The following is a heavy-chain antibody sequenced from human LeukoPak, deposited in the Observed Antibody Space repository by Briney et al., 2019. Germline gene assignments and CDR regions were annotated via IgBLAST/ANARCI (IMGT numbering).Heavy chain of an antibody. J-gene: IGHJ3*02. Sequence: GGSLRLSCAASGFTFSDSYMTWVRQAPGKGAEWVAYISGSGHDINYSDSVKGRFTISRDNAKNSLYLQMNSLRVEDTAVYYCARDRGPLLLNAFDIWGQGTMVTVSS. CDR2: ISGSGHDI. V-gene: IGHV3-11*04. D-gene: IGHD2-21*02. CDR1: GFTFSDSY. CDR3: ARDRGPLLLNAFDI.